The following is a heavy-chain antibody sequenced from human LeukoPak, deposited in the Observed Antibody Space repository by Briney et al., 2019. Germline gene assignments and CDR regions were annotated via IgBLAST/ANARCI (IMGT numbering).Heavy chain of an antibody. CDR3: ARRPDYGGTPTFDY. CDR1: GFTFSHYE. D-gene: IGHD4-23*01. Sequence: GGSLRLSCAASGFTFSHYEMNWVRQAPGKGLEWVSFIGSSGRTIYYADSVKGRFTISRDNAKNSLYLQMNSLRAEDTAVYFCARRPDYGGTPTFDYWGQGTLVTVSS. CDR2: IGSSGRTI. V-gene: IGHV3-48*03. J-gene: IGHJ4*02.